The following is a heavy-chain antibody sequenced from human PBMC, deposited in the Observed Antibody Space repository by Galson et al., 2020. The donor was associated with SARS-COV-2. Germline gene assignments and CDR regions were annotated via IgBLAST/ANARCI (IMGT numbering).Heavy chain of an antibody. V-gene: IGHV4-61*02. CDR3: AKGPVAGTGF. Sequence: SETLSLTCAVSDGSISGISYCWSWVRQPAGKGLEWIGRIDTSGSTDYNPSLKSRVTISLDMSKNHFSLTLTSVTAADTAVYYCAKGPVAGTGFWGPGTLVTVSS. CDR1: DGSISGISYC. CDR2: IDTSGST. J-gene: IGHJ4*02. D-gene: IGHD6-19*01.